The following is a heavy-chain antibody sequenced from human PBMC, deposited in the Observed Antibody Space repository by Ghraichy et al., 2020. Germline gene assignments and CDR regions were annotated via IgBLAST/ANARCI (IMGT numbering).Heavy chain of an antibody. CDR2: ISADDGTT. J-gene: IGHJ4*02. D-gene: IGHD3-22*01. CDR3: ARDNYDSAADYPTVDF. CDR1: GFTFTSYG. Sequence: ASVKVSCKTSGFTFTSYGFSWVRQAPGQGLEWIGWISADDGTTKYAQKFQGRVTMTSDRSTTTAYMELRSLRSDDTAVYLCARDNYDSAADYPTVDFWGQGTLVNVSS. V-gene: IGHV1-18*01.